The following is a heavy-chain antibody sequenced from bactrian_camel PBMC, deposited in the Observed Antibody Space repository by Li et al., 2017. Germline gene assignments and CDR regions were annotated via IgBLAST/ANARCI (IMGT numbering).Heavy chain of an antibody. V-gene: IGHV3S28*01. CDR1: GFTFSSYY. Sequence: QLVESGGGSVQSGGSLRLSCAASGFTFSSYYMSWVRQAPGKGLEWVSDIHKSGGSTAYADFVKGRFTVSRDNAKNILYLQMNSLKPEDTGLYSCRTADWCREFVRLGQGTQVTVS. CDR2: IHKSGGST. D-gene: IGHD7*01. J-gene: IGHJ4*01.